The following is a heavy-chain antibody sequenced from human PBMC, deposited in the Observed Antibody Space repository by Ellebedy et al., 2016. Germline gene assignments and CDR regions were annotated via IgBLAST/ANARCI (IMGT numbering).Heavy chain of an antibody. J-gene: IGHJ5*02. D-gene: IGHD2-8*01. CDR3: ARGVGSGWFDP. CDR1: GFTFSNYA. CDR2: IFSDGNT. Sequence: GGSLRLSCAAPGFTFSNYAMDWVRQAPGKGLQWVSAIFSDGNTYYADSVKGRFTISRDNSKNTLYLQMNSLRAEDAAVYYCARGVGSGWFDPWGQGTLVTVSS. V-gene: IGHV3-23*05.